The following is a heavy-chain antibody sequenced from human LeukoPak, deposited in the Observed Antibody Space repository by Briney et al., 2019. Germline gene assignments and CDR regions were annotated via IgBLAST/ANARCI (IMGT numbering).Heavy chain of an antibody. CDR1: GFSFDDYA. Sequence: PGGSLRLSCAASGFSFDDYAMHWVRQAPGKGLEWVSGISWNSGSIDYAGFVKGRFTISRDNAKNSLYLQMNGLRAEDTALYYCAKDTSGYSYGLVDYWGQGTLVTVSS. V-gene: IGHV3-9*01. J-gene: IGHJ4*02. CDR3: AKDTSGYSYGLVDY. CDR2: ISWNSGSI. D-gene: IGHD5-18*01.